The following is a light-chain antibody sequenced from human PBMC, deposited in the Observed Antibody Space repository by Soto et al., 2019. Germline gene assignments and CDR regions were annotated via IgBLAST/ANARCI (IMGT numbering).Light chain of an antibody. Sequence: QSVLTQPPSVSGAPGQRVTISCTGSSSNIGAGYDVHWYQQLPGTAPKLLIYGNSNQPSGVPDRFSGSKSGTSASLAITGLQAEDEADYYCQSYDCSLSGVVFGGGTKLTVL. V-gene: IGLV1-40*01. CDR2: GNS. CDR3: QSYDCSLSGVV. CDR1: SSNIGAGYD. J-gene: IGLJ2*01.